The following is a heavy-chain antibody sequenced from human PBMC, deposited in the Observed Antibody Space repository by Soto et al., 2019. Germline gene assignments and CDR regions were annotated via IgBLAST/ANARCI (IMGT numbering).Heavy chain of an antibody. Sequence: QVQLVQSGAEVKKPGASVKVSCKASGYTFTNYGINWVRQAPGQGLEWLGWVSAYNGERRYAQRVQARVIMTTDTSPTTAYMELRSLRSDDTAVYYCSRGTSIPASGDYWGKGTLVTVSS. V-gene: IGHV1-18*01. D-gene: IGHD6-6*01. CDR3: SRGTSIPASGDY. J-gene: IGHJ4*01. CDR2: VSAYNGER. CDR1: GYTFTNYG.